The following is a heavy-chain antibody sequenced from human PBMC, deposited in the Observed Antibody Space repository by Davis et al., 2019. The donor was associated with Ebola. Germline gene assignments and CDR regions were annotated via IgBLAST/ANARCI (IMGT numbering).Heavy chain of an antibody. Sequence: AASVKVSCKASGYTFTSYYMHWVRQAPGQGLEWMGIINPSGGSTSYAQKFQGRVTMTRDTSTSTVYMELSSLRSDDTAVYYCARGRYSGYDEDIYYGMDVWGQGTTVTVSS. J-gene: IGHJ6*02. CDR1: GYTFTSYY. D-gene: IGHD5-12*01. CDR3: ARGRYSGYDEDIYYGMDV. CDR2: INPSGGST. V-gene: IGHV1-46*01.